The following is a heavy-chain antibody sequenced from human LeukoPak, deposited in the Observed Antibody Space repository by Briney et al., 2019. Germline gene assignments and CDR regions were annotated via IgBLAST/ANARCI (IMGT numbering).Heavy chain of an antibody. CDR3: AKDLRVGG. CDR1: GFTFSSYA. V-gene: IGHV3-23*01. Sequence: GGSLRLSCAASGFTFSSYAMSWVRQAPGEGLAWVSSITSTGGSTYYADSVKGRFTISRDNSKNTLYLQMNSLRAEDTAVYYCAKDLRVGGWGQGTTVTVSS. J-gene: IGHJ6*02. CDR2: ITSTGGST.